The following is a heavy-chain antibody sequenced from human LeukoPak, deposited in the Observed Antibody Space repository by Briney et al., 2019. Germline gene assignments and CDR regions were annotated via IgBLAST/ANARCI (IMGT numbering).Heavy chain of an antibody. CDR2: INHSGST. J-gene: IGHJ4*02. CDR1: GGSFSGYY. CDR3: ARGSSKIPPVAGKPVDY. D-gene: IGHD6-19*01. Sequence: SETLSLTCAVYGGSFSGYYWSWIRQPPGKGLEWIGEINHSGSTNYNPSLKSRVTISVDTSKNQFSLKLSSVTAADTAVYYCARGSSKIPPVAGKPVDYWGQGTLVTVSS. V-gene: IGHV4-34*01.